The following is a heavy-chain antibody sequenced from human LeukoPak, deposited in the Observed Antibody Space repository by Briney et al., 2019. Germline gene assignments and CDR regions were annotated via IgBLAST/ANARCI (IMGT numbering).Heavy chain of an antibody. CDR2: INPNSGGT. J-gene: IGHJ5*02. Sequence: ASVKVSCKASGYTFTSYGISWVRQAPGQGLEWMGWINPNSGGTNYAQKFQGRVTMTRDTSISTAYMELSRLRSDDTAVYYCARIPQTPYDILTGYDWFDPWGQGTLVTVSS. V-gene: IGHV1-2*02. CDR1: GYTFTSYG. D-gene: IGHD3-9*01. CDR3: ARIPQTPYDILTGYDWFDP.